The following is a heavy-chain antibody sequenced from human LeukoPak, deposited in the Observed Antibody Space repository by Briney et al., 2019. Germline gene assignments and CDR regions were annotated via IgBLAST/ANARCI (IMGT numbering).Heavy chain of an antibody. J-gene: IGHJ5*02. D-gene: IGHD1-7*01. CDR1: GYTFSSYA. CDR2: IIPIFGTA. V-gene: IGHV1-69*05. CDR3: ARVFSNWNYVGYWFDP. Sequence: GASVKVSCKASGYTFSSYAISWVRQAPGQGLEWMGGIIPIFGTANYAQKFQGRVTITTDESTSTAYMELSSLRSEDTAVYYCARVFSNWNYVGYWFDPWGQGTLVTVSS.